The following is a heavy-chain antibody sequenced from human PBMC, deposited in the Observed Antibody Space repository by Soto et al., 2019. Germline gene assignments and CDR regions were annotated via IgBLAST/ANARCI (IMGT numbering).Heavy chain of an antibody. CDR2: IWYDGSNK. J-gene: IGHJ4*02. Sequence: GGSLRLSCAASGFTFSSYGMHWVRQAPGKGLEWVAVIWYDGSNKYYADSVKGRFTISRDNSKNTLYLQMNSLRAEDTAVYYCARDDSHYGDYVGDYWGQGTLVTVSS. CDR1: GFTFSSYG. CDR3: ARDDSHYGDYVGDY. D-gene: IGHD4-17*01. V-gene: IGHV3-33*01.